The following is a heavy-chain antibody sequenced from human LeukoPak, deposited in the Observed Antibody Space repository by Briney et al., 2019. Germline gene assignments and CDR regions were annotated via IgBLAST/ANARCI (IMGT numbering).Heavy chain of an antibody. J-gene: IGHJ5*02. V-gene: IGHV3-74*01. D-gene: IGHD1-14*01. CDR1: GFTFSNCW. CDR3: AKEPGGSSPA. Sequence: GGSLRLSCAASGFTFSNCWMHWVRQTPGKGLEWVSVMKPYGSTTIYADSVKGRFTISRDNAKSTLYLQMSGLRAEDTAVYYCAKEPGGSSPAWGQGTLVTVSS. CDR2: MKPYGSTT.